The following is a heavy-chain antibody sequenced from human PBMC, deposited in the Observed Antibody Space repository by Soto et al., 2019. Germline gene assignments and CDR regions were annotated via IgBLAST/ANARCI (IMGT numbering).Heavy chain of an antibody. J-gene: IGHJ6*04. Sequence: EVQLVESGGGLVQPGGSLRLSCVASGFTVSNNYMTWVRQAPGKGLEWVSHMYSGGETFYTDSVKGRFTISRDSSTNTLYLQMDNVRAEDTAVYYCARDPGVNWAWGKGTTVTVSS. CDR1: GFTVSNNY. V-gene: IGHV3-66*01. CDR3: ARDPGVNWA. D-gene: IGHD2-8*01. CDR2: MYSGGET.